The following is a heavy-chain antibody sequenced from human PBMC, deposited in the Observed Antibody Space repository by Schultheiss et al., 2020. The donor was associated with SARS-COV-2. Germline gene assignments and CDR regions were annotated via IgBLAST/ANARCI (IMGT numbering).Heavy chain of an antibody. CDR2: ISSSGSTI. D-gene: IGHD1-1*01. J-gene: IGHJ6*03. Sequence: GGSLRLSCAASGFTFSYYQMNWVRQAPGKGLEWVSYISSSGSTIYYADSVKGRFTISRDNAKNSLYLQMNSLRAEDTAVYYCARVAQRQSLWSYYYYYMDVWGKGTTVTVSS. V-gene: IGHV3-48*03. CDR3: ARVAQRQSLWSYYYYYMDV. CDR1: GFTFSYYQ.